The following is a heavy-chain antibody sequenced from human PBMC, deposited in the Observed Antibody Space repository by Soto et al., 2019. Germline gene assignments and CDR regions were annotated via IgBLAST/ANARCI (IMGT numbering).Heavy chain of an antibody. Sequence: EVQLVESGGGLVQPGRSLRLSCAASGFTFDDYAMHWVRQAPGKGLEWVSGISWNSGSIGYADSVKGRFTISRDNAKNSLYLQMNSLRAEDTALYYCAKDIYSTTVTTGHFQHWGQGTLVTVSS. CDR2: ISWNSGSI. CDR3: AKDIYSTTVTTGHFQH. CDR1: GFTFDDYA. D-gene: IGHD4-17*01. V-gene: IGHV3-9*01. J-gene: IGHJ1*01.